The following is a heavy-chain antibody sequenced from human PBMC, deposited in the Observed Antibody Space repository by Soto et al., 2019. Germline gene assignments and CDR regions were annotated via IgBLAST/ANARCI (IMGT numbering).Heavy chain of an antibody. J-gene: IGHJ4*02. Sequence: VGSLRLSCVGSGFIFSNNGMHWVRQTPGKGLEWVAFTSYDGSDTFYADSVKGRFTISRDNSKNTLFLHMSNLRAEDTAMYYCTIVRVADSALDHWGQGTLVTVSS. D-gene: IGHD3-10*02. V-gene: IGHV3-30*02. CDR1: GFIFSNNG. CDR3: TIVRVADSALDH. CDR2: TSYDGSDT.